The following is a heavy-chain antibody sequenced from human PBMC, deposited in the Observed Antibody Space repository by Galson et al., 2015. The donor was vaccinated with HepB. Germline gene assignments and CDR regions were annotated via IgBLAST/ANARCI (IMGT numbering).Heavy chain of an antibody. V-gene: IGHV5-51*03. J-gene: IGHJ5*02. CDR3: ARLDGTRYDTTWFDP. CDR2: IYPDDSDV. D-gene: IGHD1-1*01. CDR1: GYSFTDFW. Sequence: QSGAEVKKPGESLKISCKASGYSFTDFWIGWVRQMPGKGLEYMGIIYPDDSDVRYSPSFQGHVTISADKSINTAYLQWTNLKTSDTAVYFCARLDGTRYDTTWFDPWGQGTLVIVSS.